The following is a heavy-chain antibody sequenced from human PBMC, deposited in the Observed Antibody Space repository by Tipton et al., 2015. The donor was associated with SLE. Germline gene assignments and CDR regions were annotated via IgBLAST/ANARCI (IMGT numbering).Heavy chain of an antibody. CDR3: ARDTGDLYWYFDL. J-gene: IGHJ2*01. Sequence: SLRLSCAASGFTFSSYAMHWVRQAPGKGLEWVAVISYDGSNKYYADSVKGRFTISRDNSKNTLYLQMNSLRAEDTAVYYCARDTGDLYWYFDLWGRGTLDTVS. CDR1: GFTFSSYA. V-gene: IGHV3-30-3*01. D-gene: IGHD3-10*01. CDR2: ISYDGSNK.